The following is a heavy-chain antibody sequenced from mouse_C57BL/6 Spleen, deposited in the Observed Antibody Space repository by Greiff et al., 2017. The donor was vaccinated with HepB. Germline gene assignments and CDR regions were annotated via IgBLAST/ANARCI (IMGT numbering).Heavy chain of an antibody. Sequence: QVQLQQSGPELVKPGASVKISCKASGYAFSSSWMNWVKQRPGKGLGWIGRIYPGDGDTNYTGKFKGKATLTADKSSSTAYMQLSSLTSEDSAVYFCARGTTVVEDWYFDVWGTGTTVTVSS. V-gene: IGHV1-82*01. CDR3: ARGTTVVEDWYFDV. CDR2: IYPGDGDT. D-gene: IGHD1-1*01. CDR1: GYAFSSSW. J-gene: IGHJ1*03.